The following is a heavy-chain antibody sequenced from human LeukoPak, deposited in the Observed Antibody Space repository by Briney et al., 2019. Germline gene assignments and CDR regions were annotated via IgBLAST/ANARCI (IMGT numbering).Heavy chain of an antibody. CDR3: AELGITMIGGV. CDR2: ISLNGGAT. CDR1: GFTFDEYG. J-gene: IGHJ6*04. V-gene: IGHV3-20*04. Sequence: GGSLRLSCAASGFTFDEYGMGWVRQAQGKGLEWVSGISLNGGATGYADSVKGRFTISRDNAKNSLYLQMNSLRAEDTAVYYCAELGITMIGGVWGKGTTVTISS. D-gene: IGHD3-10*02.